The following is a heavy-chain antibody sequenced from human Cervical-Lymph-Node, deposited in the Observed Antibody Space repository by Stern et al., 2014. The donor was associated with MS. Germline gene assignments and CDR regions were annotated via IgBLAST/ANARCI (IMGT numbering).Heavy chain of an antibody. CDR2: IWYDGSNK. CDR1: GFTFSSYG. J-gene: IGHJ4*02. Sequence: VQLVESGGGVVQPGRSLRLSCAASGFTFSSYGMHWVRQAPGKGLEGVAVIWYDGSNKYYADSVKGRFTISRDNSKNTLYLQMNSLRAEDTAVYYCARRIAAVPLDYWGQGTLVTVSS. V-gene: IGHV3-33*01. CDR3: ARRIAAVPLDY. D-gene: IGHD6-13*01.